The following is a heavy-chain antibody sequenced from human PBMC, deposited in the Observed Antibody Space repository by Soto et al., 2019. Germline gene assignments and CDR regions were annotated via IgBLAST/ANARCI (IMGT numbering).Heavy chain of an antibody. CDR1: GYTFTGHY. J-gene: IGHJ4*02. Sequence: SVKVSCKASGYTFTGHYIHWVRQAPEQGPEWMGEIGPETGATRYAQKFRGRVTMTRDMSITTVYMELNNLSPDDTAVYYCGRGRSGQIVVFYWGQGTPVTVSS. CDR2: IGPETGAT. V-gene: IGHV1-2*02. CDR3: GRGRSGQIVVFY. D-gene: IGHD5-12*01.